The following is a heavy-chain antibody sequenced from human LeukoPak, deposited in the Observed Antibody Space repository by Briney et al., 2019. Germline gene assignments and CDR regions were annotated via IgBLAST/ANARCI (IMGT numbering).Heavy chain of an antibody. CDR2: IYYSGST. J-gene: IGHJ4*02. D-gene: IGHD2-2*01. CDR1: TGSISGYY. V-gene: IGHV4-59*08. Sequence: SETLSLTCTVYTGSISGYYWSWLRQPPGKGLEWVGYIYYSGSTNCNPSLKSRVTTSVDTSKNQLSLKLSSVTAADTPVYYCARHIGYCGSTSCFGYFDYWGRGILVTVSS. CDR3: ARHIGYCGSTSCFGYFDY.